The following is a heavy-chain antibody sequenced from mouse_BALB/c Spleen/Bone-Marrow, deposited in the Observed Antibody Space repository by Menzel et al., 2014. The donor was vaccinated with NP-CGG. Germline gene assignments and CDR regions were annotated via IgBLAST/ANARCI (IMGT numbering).Heavy chain of an antibody. CDR3: SRHDYRCDAWFAY. V-gene: IGHV5-12*02. CDR2: ISNGGNNT. J-gene: IGHJ3*01. Sequence: EVKLVESGGGLVQPGGSLKISCATSGFTFSDYYMYWVRQTPEKRLEWVASISNGGNNTYYPDTLKGRFTISRDNAKNTLYLQMSHLKSEDTAIYYCSRHDYRCDAWFAYWGQGTLVTVSA. CDR1: GFTFSDYY. D-gene: IGHD2-14*01.